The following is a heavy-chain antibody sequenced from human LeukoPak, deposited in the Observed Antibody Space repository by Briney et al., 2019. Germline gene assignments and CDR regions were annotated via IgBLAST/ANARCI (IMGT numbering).Heavy chain of an antibody. J-gene: IGHJ6*03. CDR1: GGSFSGYY. CDR2: INHSGST. Sequence: SETLSLTCAVYGGSFSGYYWSWIRQPPGKGLEWIGEINHSGSTNYNPSLKSRVTISVDTSKNQFSLKLSSVTAADTAVYYCARRRYYYYYYYMDVWGKGTTVTVSS. V-gene: IGHV4-34*01. CDR3: ARRRYYYYYYYMDV.